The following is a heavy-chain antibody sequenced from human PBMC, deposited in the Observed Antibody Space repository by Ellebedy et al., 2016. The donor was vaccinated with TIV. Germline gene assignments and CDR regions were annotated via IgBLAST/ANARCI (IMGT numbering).Heavy chain of an antibody. Sequence: GESLKISCAASGFTFRSYSMNWVRQAPGKGLEWASHIKSSSNPIYYADSVKGRFIISRDNAKNSLYLQMNNLRDEVTAVYYCSRDGGRGGGNDFWGQGTLVIVSS. V-gene: IGHV3-48*02. CDR1: GFTFRSYS. J-gene: IGHJ4*02. D-gene: IGHD3-16*01. CDR2: IKSSSNPI. CDR3: SRDGGRGGGNDF.